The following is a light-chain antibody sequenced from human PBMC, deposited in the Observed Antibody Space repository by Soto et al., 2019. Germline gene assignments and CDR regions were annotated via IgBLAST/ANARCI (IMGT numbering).Light chain of an antibody. V-gene: IGKV3-20*01. Sequence: ETVFTHAPCNPLMPSGERATLSFKPIHSVSSSYFDWYQQLAGKPPRHIMYDGSSRATGIPDRFSASGSGRDFTLTIRRLEPEDFAVYFCHQDSASAPTFGQGTKVDI. CDR2: DGS. J-gene: IGKJ1*01. CDR3: HQDSASAPT. CDR1: HSVSSSY.